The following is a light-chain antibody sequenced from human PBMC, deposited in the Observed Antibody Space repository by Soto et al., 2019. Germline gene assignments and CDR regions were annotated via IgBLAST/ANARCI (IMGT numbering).Light chain of an antibody. V-gene: IGKV1-5*03. CDR2: RAS. J-gene: IGKJ2*01. CDR1: QSISTS. CDR3: QQYAAHSQVT. Sequence: DIQMTQSPSTVSASVGDRVAITCRASQSISTSLAWYQQKPGKAPRLLIYRASSLEEGVPSRFSGSGSGTAFTLTIGGLQPDDFATYYFQQYAAHSQVTFGQGTKLEI.